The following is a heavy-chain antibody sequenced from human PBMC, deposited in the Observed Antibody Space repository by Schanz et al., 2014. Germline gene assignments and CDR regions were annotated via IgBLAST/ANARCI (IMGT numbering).Heavy chain of an antibody. CDR1: GYSFTPFP. CDR3: ARGGGPEDVFDI. J-gene: IGHJ3*02. CDR2: INVGNGNM. D-gene: IGHD5-12*01. Sequence: QVQLVQSWAEVKGPGASVKVSCKASGYSFTPFPIHWVRQAPGQGLEWMGWINVGNGNMKYSQKFQGRVTITRDTSASTSYMELTSLRFDDTAVYYCARGGGPEDVFDIWGQGTILTVSS. V-gene: IGHV1-3*01.